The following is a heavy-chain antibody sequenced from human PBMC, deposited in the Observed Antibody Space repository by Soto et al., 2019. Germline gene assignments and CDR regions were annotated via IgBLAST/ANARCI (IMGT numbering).Heavy chain of an antibody. V-gene: IGHV4-59*01. CDR2: IYYSGST. Sequence: SETLSLTCTVSGGSISSYYWRWIPQPPGKGLEWIGYIYYSGSTNYNPSLKSRVTISVDTSKNQFSLKLSSVTAADTAVYYCARVSYDFWSGPSRYYYYYMDVWGKGTTVTVSS. CDR3: ARVSYDFWSGPSRYYYYYMDV. D-gene: IGHD3-3*01. CDR1: GGSISSYY. J-gene: IGHJ6*03.